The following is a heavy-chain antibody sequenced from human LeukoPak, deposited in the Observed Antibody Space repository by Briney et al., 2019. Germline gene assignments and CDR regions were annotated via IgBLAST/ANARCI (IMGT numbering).Heavy chain of an antibody. CDR3: AIITYYYDSSGYGAFDI. CDR2: MNPNSGNT. V-gene: IGHV1-8*01. CDR1: GYTFTSYD. D-gene: IGHD3-22*01. Sequence: ASVKASCKASGYTFTSYDINWVRQATGQGLEWMGWMNPNSGNTGYAQKFQGRVTMTRNTSISTAYMELSSLRSEDTAVYYCAIITYYYDSSGYGAFDIWGQGTMVTVSS. J-gene: IGHJ3*02.